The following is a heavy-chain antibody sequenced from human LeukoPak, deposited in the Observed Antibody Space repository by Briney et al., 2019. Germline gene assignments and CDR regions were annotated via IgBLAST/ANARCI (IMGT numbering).Heavy chain of an antibody. Sequence: SQTLSLTCAISGDSVSSNCAAWNWLRQSPSRDLEWLGRTYYRCKWYNDYAVSVKSRITINPDTSKNQFSLQLNSVTPEDTAVYYCVRDKGFDFDYWGQGTLVAVSS. CDR1: GDSVSSNCAA. D-gene: IGHD3-16*01. V-gene: IGHV6-1*01. CDR2: TYYRCKWYN. J-gene: IGHJ4*02. CDR3: VRDKGFDFDY.